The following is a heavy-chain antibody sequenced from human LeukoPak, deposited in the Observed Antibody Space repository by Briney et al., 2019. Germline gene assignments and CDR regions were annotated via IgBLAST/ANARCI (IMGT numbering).Heavy chain of an antibody. D-gene: IGHD3-3*01. CDR3: ARGACYTEDY. V-gene: IGHV4-30-2*01. Sequence: SETLSLTCTVSGGSISSGGYYWSWIRQPPGKGLEWIGYIYHSGSTYYNPSLKSRVTISVDRSKNQFSLKLSSVTAADTAVYYCARGACYTEDYWGQGTLVTVSS. CDR1: GGSISSGGYY. J-gene: IGHJ4*02. CDR2: IYHSGST.